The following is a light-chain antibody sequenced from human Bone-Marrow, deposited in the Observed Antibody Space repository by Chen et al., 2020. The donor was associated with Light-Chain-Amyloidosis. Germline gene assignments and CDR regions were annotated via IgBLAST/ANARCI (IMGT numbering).Light chain of an antibody. CDR1: SSDVGGDNH. J-gene: IGLJ1*01. CDR2: EVT. V-gene: IGLV2-14*01. CDR3: SSYTITNTLV. Sequence: QSALTPPPSVSGSPGHSITISCTGTSSDVGGDNHVSWYQQHPDKAPKLMIYEVTNRPSWVPDRFSGSKSDNTASLTISGLQTEDEADYFCSSYTITNTLVFGSGTRVTVL.